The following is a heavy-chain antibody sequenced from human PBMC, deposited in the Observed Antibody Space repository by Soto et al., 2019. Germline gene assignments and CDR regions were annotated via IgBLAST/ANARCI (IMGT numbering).Heavy chain of an antibody. CDR3: AREGIRSPLYY. Sequence: EVQLVESGGGLVQPGGSLRLSCAVSGFTVSSNYMSWVRQAPGKGLEWVSVIYSGGSTYYADSVKGRFTISRDNSKNTXYLXXNSLRAEDTAVYYCAREGIRSPLYYWGQGTLVTVSS. V-gene: IGHV3-66*01. D-gene: IGHD4-17*01. CDR2: IYSGGST. CDR1: GFTVSSNY. J-gene: IGHJ4*02.